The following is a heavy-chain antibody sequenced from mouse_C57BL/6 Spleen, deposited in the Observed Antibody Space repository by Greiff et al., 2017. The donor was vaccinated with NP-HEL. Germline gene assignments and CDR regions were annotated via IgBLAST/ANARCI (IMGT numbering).Heavy chain of an antibody. CDR2: IYPGDGDT. CDR1: GYAFSSSW. Sequence: VQRVESGPELVKPGASVKISCKASGYAFSSSWMNWVKQRPGKGLEWIGRIYPGDGDTNYNGKFKGKATLTADKSSSTAYMQLSSLTSEDSAVYFCAKTYVGAMDYWGQGTSVTVSS. J-gene: IGHJ4*01. D-gene: IGHD5-1*01. CDR3: AKTYVGAMDY. V-gene: IGHV1-82*01.